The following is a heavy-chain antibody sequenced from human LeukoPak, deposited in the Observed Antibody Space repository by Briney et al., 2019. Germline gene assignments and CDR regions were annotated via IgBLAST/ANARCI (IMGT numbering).Heavy chain of an antibody. V-gene: IGHV1-2*02. CDR3: ARGDKAARPGRVGYYYYYYMDV. CDR2: INPNSGGT. J-gene: IGHJ6*03. D-gene: IGHD6-6*01. Sequence: GASVKVSCKASGYTFTGYYMHWVRQAPGQGLEWMGWINPNSGGTNYAQKFQGRVTMTRDTSISTAYMELSRLRSDDTAVYYCARGDKAARPGRVGYYYYYYMDVWGKGTTVTVSS. CDR1: GYTFTGYY.